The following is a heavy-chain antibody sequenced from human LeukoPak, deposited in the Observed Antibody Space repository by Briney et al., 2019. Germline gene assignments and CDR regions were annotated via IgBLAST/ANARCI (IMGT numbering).Heavy chain of an antibody. CDR3: ARGYSGSYRVDY. Sequence: GSLRLSCAASGFTFSSYWMHWVRQAPGKGLVWVSRISSDGSSTTYADSVKGRFTISRDNAKNTLYLQMNSLRAEDTAVYYCARGYSGSYRVDYWGQGTLVTVSS. CDR2: ISSDGSST. J-gene: IGHJ4*02. V-gene: IGHV3-74*01. CDR1: GFTFSSYW. D-gene: IGHD1-26*01.